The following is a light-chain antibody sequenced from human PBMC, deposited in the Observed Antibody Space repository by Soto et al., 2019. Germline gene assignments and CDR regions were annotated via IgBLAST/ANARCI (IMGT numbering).Light chain of an antibody. CDR3: QSCDSSLSVV. CDR1: SSNIGAGYD. CDR2: VNN. Sequence: QSVLTQPPSVSGAPGQRVTISCTGSSSNIGAGYDVHWYQQLPGTAPKLLIYVNNKRPSGVPDRFSGSKSGTSASLTITGIQADDEADYYCQSCDSSLSVVFGGGTKLTVL. J-gene: IGLJ2*01. V-gene: IGLV1-40*01.